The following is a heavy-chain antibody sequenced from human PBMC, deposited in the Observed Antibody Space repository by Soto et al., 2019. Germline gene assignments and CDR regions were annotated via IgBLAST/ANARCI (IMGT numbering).Heavy chain of an antibody. CDR2: IRSSSSYI. CDR1: GFTFSSYS. V-gene: IGHV3-21*01. CDR3: ARDHY. J-gene: IGHJ4*02. Sequence: EVQLVESGGGPVKPGGSLRLSCAASGFTFSSYSMNWVRQAPGKGLEWVASIRSSSSYIYYADSVKGRFTISRDNAKNSLDLQMNSLRAEDTAVYCCARDHYWGQGTLVTVSS.